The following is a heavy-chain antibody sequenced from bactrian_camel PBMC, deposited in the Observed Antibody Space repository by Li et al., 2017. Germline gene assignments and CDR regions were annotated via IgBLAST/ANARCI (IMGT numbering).Heavy chain of an antibody. D-gene: IGHD2*01. J-gene: IGHJ4*01. V-gene: IGHV3S1*01. CDR1: AHAYSSYC. CDR3: ASSYYACAGLSPPRPQRFGD. Sequence: HVQLVESGGGSVQAGGSLRLSCAASAHAYSSYCLGWFRQAPGKEREGVAAIWTGGGTTYYADSVKGRFTISQDNSKNTLYLQMSSLKPEDTAMYYCASSYYACAGLSPPRPQRFGDWGQGTQVTVS. CDR2: IWTGGGTT.